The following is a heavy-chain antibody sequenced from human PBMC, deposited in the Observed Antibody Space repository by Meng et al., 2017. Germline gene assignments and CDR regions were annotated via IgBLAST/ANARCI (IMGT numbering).Heavy chain of an antibody. CDR2: ISYDGSNK. Sequence: GESLKISCAASGCTFSSYAMHWVRQAPGKGLEWVAVISYDGSNKYYADSVKGRFTISRDNSKNTLYLQMNSLRAEDTAVYYCARQGSGWDFFREFWQELDYWGQGTLVTVSS. J-gene: IGHJ4*02. D-gene: IGHD3-10*01. V-gene: IGHV3-30*04. CDR1: GCTFSSYA. CDR3: ARQGSGWDFFREFWQELDY.